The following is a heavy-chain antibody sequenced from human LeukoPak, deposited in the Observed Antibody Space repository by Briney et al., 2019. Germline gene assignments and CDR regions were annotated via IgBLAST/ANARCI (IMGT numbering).Heavy chain of an antibody. D-gene: IGHD6-13*01. CDR3: ARRGNQQQLGSDY. Sequence: GGSLRLSCAASGFTFSSYEMNWVRQAPGKGLEWVSYISSSGSTIYYADSVKGRFTISRDNAKNSLYLQMNSLKASDTAMYYCARRGNQQQLGSDYWGQGTLVTVSS. CDR1: GFTFSSYE. V-gene: IGHV3-48*03. CDR2: ISSSGSTI. J-gene: IGHJ4*02.